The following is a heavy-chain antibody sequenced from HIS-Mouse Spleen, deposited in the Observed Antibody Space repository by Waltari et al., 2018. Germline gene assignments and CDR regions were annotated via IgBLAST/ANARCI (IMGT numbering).Heavy chain of an antibody. CDR3: ARGTGTTYYYYGMDV. D-gene: IGHD1-7*01. V-gene: IGHV1-2*02. J-gene: IGHJ6*02. CDR2: INPNRGGT. Sequence: QVQLVQSGAEVKKPGASVKVSCKASGYPFTGYYMHWVRQAPGQGLEWMGWINPNRGGTNYAQKFQGRVTMTRDTSISTAYMELSRLRSDDTAVYYCARGTGTTYYYYGMDVWGQGTTVTVSS. CDR1: GYPFTGYY.